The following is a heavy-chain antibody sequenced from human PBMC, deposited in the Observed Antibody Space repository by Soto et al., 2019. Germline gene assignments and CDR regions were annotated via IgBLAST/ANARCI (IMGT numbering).Heavy chain of an antibody. CDR2: VNPIVRMS. V-gene: IGHV1-69*02. J-gene: IGHJ4*02. CDR1: GDTFNFYS. CDR3: ASSYGSGYRAFDY. Sequence: QVQLVQSGAEVKRPGSSVKVSCKASGDTFNFYSINWVRQAPGLGLEWMGRVNPIVRMSNYAQKFLGRVTMTADKSTSTAYMELSSVRYEATAIYYCASSYGSGYRAFDYWGQGALVTVSS. D-gene: IGHD3-10*01.